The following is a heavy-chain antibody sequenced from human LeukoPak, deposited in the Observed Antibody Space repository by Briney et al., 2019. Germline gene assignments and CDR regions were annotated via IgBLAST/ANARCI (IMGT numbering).Heavy chain of an antibody. CDR1: GASISSSYW. CDR3: ARDVRGMVDY. D-gene: IGHD3-16*01. Sequence: SGTLSLTCAVSGASISSSYWWSWVRQPPGKGLEWIGEIYHSGSTNYNPSLESRVTISIDKSENQFSLKLNSVTAADTAVYYCARDVRGMVDYWGQGTLATVSS. V-gene: IGHV4-4*02. CDR2: IYHSGST. J-gene: IGHJ4*02.